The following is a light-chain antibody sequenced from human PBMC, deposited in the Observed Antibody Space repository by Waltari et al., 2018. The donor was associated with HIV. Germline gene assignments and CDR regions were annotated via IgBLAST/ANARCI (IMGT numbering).Light chain of an antibody. CDR2: SAS. CDR1: PDISSS. V-gene: IGKV1-9*01. Sequence: DIQLTQSPSFLSASVGDRVTITCRDSPDISSSLAWYQQKPGKAPSLLIYSASTLQSGVPSRFSGSGSGTEFTLTISSLQPEDFATYYCQQFTSYPRTFGQGTKVEIK. CDR3: QQFTSYPRT. J-gene: IGKJ1*01.